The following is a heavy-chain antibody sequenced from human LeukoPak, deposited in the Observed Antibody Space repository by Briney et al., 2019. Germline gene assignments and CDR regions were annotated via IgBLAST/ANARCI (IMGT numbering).Heavy chain of an antibody. CDR2: INPNSGGT. V-gene: IGHV1-2*02. CDR1: GYTFTGYY. Sequence: ASVKVSCKASGYTFTGYYMHWVRQAPGQGLEWMGWINPNSGGTNYAQKFQGTVTMTRDTSISTAYMELSRLRSDDTAVYHCARVNDSSGYTYFYYYGMDVWGQGTTVTVSS. CDR3: ARVNDSSGYTYFYYYGMDV. D-gene: IGHD3-22*01. J-gene: IGHJ6*02.